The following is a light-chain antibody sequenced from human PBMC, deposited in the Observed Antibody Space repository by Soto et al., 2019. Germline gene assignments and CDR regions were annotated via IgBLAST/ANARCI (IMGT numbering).Light chain of an antibody. Sequence: EVVMTQSPATLSVSPGERATLSCRANQTISSNLAWYQQKPGQAPRLLIYGASTRATGIPARFSGSGSGTEFTLTISSLQSEDFTVYYCQHSTNWVGTFGGGTKVDIK. CDR3: QHSTNWVGT. CDR1: QTISSN. V-gene: IGKV3-15*01. CDR2: GAS. J-gene: IGKJ4*01.